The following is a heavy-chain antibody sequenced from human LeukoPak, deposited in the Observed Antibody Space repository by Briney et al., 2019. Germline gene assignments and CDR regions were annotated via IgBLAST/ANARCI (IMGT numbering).Heavy chain of an antibody. CDR3: ASGQLRYFDWLPFDY. J-gene: IGHJ4*02. CDR2: IYYSGST. D-gene: IGHD3-9*01. Sequence: SEILSLTCTVSGGSISSSSYYWGWIRQPPGKGLEWIGSIYYSGSTYYNPSLKSRVTISVDTSRNQFSLKLSSVTAADTAVYYCASGQLRYFDWLPFDYWGQGTLVTVSS. V-gene: IGHV4-39*07. CDR1: GGSISSSSYY.